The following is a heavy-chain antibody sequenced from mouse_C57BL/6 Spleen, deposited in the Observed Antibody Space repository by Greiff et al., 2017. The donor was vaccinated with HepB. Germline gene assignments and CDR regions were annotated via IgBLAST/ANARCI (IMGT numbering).Heavy chain of an antibody. V-gene: IGHV1-22*01. D-gene: IGHD1-1*01. CDR2: INPNNGGT. CDR3: ARDLLLRYYFDY. CDR1: GYTFTDYN. J-gene: IGHJ2*01. Sequence: EVKLMESGPELVKPGASVKMSCKASGYTFTDYNMHWVKQSHGKSLEWIGYINPNNGGTSYNQKFKGKATLTVNKSSSTAYMELRSLTSEDSAVYYCARDLLLRYYFDYWGQGTTLTVSS.